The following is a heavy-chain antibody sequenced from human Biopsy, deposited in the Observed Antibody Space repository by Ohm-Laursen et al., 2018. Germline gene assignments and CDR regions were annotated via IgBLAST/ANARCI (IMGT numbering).Heavy chain of an antibody. V-gene: IGHV4-59*11. CDR2: ISYTGYT. CDR1: GGSFTGHY. J-gene: IGHJ4*02. Sequence: GTLSLTCTVSGGSFTGHYWSWIRQPPGKGLVWIGNISYTGYTSYNASLKSGVTISVDTSRNHFSLRLSSLTAADTAVYYCGRGSNDFGGLYFPRWGQGTLLPVSS. CDR3: GRGSNDFGGLYFPR. D-gene: IGHD4-23*01.